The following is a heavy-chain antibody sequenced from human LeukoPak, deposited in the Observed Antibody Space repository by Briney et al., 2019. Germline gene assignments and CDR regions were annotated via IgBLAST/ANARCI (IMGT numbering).Heavy chain of an antibody. CDR3: ARDPPGAWGGYDQYYCYYMDV. J-gene: IGHJ6*03. Sequence: GASVKVSCKASGGTFSSYAISWLRQAPGQGLEWMGRIIPIFGTANYAQKFQGRVTITTDESTSTAYMELSSLRSEDTAVYYCARDPPGAWGGYDQYYCYYMDVWGKGTTVTVSS. V-gene: IGHV1-69*05. CDR2: IIPIFGTA. D-gene: IGHD5-12*01. CDR1: GGTFSSYA.